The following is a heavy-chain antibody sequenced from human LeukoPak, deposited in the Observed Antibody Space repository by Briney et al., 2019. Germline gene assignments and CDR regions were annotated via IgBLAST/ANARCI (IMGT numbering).Heavy chain of an antibody. D-gene: IGHD3-16*02. CDR3: ARAYYDYVWGSYLPVSPYYFDY. CDR2: IYTSGST. J-gene: IGHJ4*02. V-gene: IGHV4-4*09. CDR1: GGSISSYY. Sequence: SETLSLTCTVSGGSISSYYWSWIRQPPGKGLEWIGYIYTSGSTNYNPSLKSRVTISVDTSKNQFSLKLSSVTAADTAVYYCARAYYDYVWGSYLPVSPYYFDYWGQGTLVTVSS.